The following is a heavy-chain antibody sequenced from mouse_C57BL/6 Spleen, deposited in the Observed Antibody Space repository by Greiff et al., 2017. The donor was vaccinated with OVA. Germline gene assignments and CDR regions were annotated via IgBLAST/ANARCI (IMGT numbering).Heavy chain of an antibody. Sequence: VQLQESGAELARPGASVKMSCKASGYTFTSYTMHWVKQRPGQGLEWIGYINPSSGYTKYNQKFKDKATLTADKSSSTAYMQLSSLTSEDSAVYYCARDSSGYFDYWGQGTTLTVSS. CDR3: ARDSSGYFDY. V-gene: IGHV1-4*01. CDR1: GYTFTSYT. CDR2: INPSSGYT. D-gene: IGHD3-2*02. J-gene: IGHJ2*01.